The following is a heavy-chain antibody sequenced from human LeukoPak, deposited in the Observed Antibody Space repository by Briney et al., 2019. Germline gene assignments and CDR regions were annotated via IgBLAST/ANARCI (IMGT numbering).Heavy chain of an antibody. CDR1: GGSISSYY. J-gene: IGHJ4*02. CDR3: ERVFGISYTFAY. Sequence: SETLSLTCTVSGGSISSYYWSWSRQPPGEGLEWIGYIYTSGSTNYNPSLKSRVSMSVDTYKNQFSLKLSSVTAADTAVYYCERVFGISYTFAYWGQGTLVTVSS. D-gene: IGHD1-14*01. V-gene: IGHV4-4*08. CDR2: IYTSGST.